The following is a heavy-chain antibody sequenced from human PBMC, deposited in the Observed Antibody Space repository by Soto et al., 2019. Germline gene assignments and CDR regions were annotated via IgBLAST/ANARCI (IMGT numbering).Heavy chain of an antibody. J-gene: IGHJ6*02. Sequence: GGPLRVSCAASGFTVNDYYMSWIRQAPGKGLEWVSYISSSGSTIYYADSVKGRFTISRDNAKNSLYLQMNSLRAEDTAVYYCARDIVLMVYSTEGGMDVWGQGTTVTVSS. V-gene: IGHV3-11*01. CDR3: ARDIVLMVYSTEGGMDV. D-gene: IGHD2-8*01. CDR1: GFTVNDYY. CDR2: ISSSGSTI.